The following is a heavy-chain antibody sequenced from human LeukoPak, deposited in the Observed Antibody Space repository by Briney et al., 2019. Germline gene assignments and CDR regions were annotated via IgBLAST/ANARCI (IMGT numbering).Heavy chain of an antibody. CDR3: AREQSGTRGWYTVDY. D-gene: IGHD6-19*01. CDR1: GFTFSTYT. J-gene: IGHJ4*02. V-gene: IGHV3-23*01. Sequence: GGSLRLSCAASGFTFSTYTITWVRHGPGKGLEWVSAIRPDGDRTYYANSVRGRFTISRDNSKNTVYLHITSLRVQAPAVYYCAREQSGTRGWYTVDYGGQGTLVTVSS. CDR2: IRPDGDRT.